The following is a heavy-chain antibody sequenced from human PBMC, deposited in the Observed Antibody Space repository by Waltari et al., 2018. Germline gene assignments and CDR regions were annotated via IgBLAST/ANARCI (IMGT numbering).Heavy chain of an antibody. CDR3: ARRNYYDSSGSDF. CDR2: ISYDGSNK. D-gene: IGHD3-22*01. CDR1: GFTFSSYA. J-gene: IGHJ4*02. Sequence: QVQLVESGGGVVQPGRSLRLSCAASGFTFSSYAMHWVRQAPGKGLEWVAVISYDGSNKYYADSVKGRFTISRDNAKNTLYLQMNSLRAEDTAVYYCARRNYYDSSGSDFWGQGTLVTVSS. V-gene: IGHV3-30*07.